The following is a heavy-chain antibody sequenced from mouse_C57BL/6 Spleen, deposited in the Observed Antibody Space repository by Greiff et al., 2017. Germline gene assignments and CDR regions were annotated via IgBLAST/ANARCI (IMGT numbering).Heavy chain of an antibody. D-gene: IGHD2-4*01. CDR3: ARSYDYDGYFDY. V-gene: IGHV1-19*01. CDR2: INPYNGGT. Sequence: VQLQQSGPVLVKPGASVKMSCKASGYTFTDYYMNWVKQSHGKSLEWIGVINPYNGGTSYNQKFKGKATLTVDKSSSTAYMELNSLTSEDSAVYYCARSYDYDGYFDYWGQGTTLTVSS. CDR1: GYTFTDYY. J-gene: IGHJ2*01.